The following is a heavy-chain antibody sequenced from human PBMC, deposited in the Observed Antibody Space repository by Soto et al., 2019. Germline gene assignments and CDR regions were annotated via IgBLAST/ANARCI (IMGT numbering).Heavy chain of an antibody. J-gene: IGHJ3*02. V-gene: IGHV1-69*12. D-gene: IGHD3-22*01. CDR2: IIPIFGTA. Sequence: QVQLVQSGAEVKKPGSSVKVSCKASGGTFSSYAISWVRQAPGQGLEWMGGIIPIFGTANYAQKFQGRVTITADESTGTAYMELSSLRSEDTAVYYCARDLLVGDYYDSSNLAFDIWGQGSMVTVSS. CDR1: GGTFSSYA. CDR3: ARDLLVGDYYDSSNLAFDI.